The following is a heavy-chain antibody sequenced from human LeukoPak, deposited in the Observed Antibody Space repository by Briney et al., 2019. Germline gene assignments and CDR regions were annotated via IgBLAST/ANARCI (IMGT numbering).Heavy chain of an antibody. CDR1: GFTYSHYG. Sequence: PGGYLRLSCVASGFTYSHYGMNWVRQAPGKGLEWVSGITSDPRGIYYADSVKGRFTIYRDNSKNTLYLQMNSLRAEDTAVYYCARDHDYGDYEDYWGQGTLVTVSS. V-gene: IGHV3-NL1*01. J-gene: IGHJ4*02. CDR3: ARDHDYGDYEDY. CDR2: ITSDPRGI. D-gene: IGHD4-17*01.